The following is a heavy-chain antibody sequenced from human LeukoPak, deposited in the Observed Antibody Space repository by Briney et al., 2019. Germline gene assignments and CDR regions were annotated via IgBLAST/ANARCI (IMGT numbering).Heavy chain of an antibody. V-gene: IGHV3-15*01. Sequence: GGSLRLSCAASGFTFSNAWMSWVRKAPGKGLEWVGRIKSKTDGGTTDYAAPVKGRFTISRDDSKNTLYLQMNSLKTEDTAVYYCTTDITMVRGVPIIHFDYWGQGTLVTVSS. CDR3: TTDITMVRGVPIIHFDY. CDR1: GFTFSNAW. D-gene: IGHD3-10*01. J-gene: IGHJ4*02. CDR2: IKSKTDGGTT.